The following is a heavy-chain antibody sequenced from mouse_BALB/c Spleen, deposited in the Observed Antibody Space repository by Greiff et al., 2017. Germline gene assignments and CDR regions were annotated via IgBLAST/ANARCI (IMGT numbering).Heavy chain of an antibody. CDR2: ISSGGSYT. Sequence: EVHLVESGGDLVKPGGSLKLSCAASGFTFSSYGMSWVRQTPDKRLEWVATISSGGSYTYYPDSVKGRFTISRDNAKNTLYLQMSSLKSEDTAMYYCARQGRLSPFAYWGQGTLVTVSA. D-gene: IGHD2-4*01. CDR3: ARQGRLSPFAY. CDR1: GFTFSSYG. J-gene: IGHJ3*01. V-gene: IGHV5-6*01.